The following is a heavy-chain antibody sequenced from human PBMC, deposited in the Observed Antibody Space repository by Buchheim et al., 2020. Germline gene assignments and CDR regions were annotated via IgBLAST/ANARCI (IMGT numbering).Heavy chain of an antibody. Sequence: QLQLQESGPGLVKPSETLSLTCTVSGGSISSSSYYWGWIRQPPGKGLEWIGSIYYSGSTYYNPSLKSRVTISVDTSTHQFSLKLSSVTAADTAVYYCARGAIIFTYGDPLYYFDYWGQGTL. V-gene: IGHV4-39*07. CDR1: GGSISSSSYY. J-gene: IGHJ4*02. D-gene: IGHD4-17*01. CDR2: IYYSGST. CDR3: ARGAIIFTYGDPLYYFDY.